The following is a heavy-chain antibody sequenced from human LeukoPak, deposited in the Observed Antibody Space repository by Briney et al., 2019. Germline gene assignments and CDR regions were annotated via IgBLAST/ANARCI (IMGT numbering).Heavy chain of an antibody. V-gene: IGHV3-30*02. CDR1: GFTFSTSA. Sequence: GGSLRLSCAASGFTFSTSAMHWVRHARGKGLEWVASIRYDGSNKYYADSVKGRFTISRDNAKNSLYLQMNSLRAEDTAVYYCARFSLVVGAMGYYFDYWGPGTLVPVS. CDR2: IRYDGSNK. J-gene: IGHJ4*02. D-gene: IGHD1-26*01. CDR3: ARFSLVVGAMGYYFDY.